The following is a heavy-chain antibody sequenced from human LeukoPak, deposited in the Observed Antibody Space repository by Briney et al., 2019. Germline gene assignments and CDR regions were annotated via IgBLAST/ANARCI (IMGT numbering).Heavy chain of an antibody. V-gene: IGHV3-73*01. CDR1: GFTFSGSA. Sequence: GGSLRLSCAASGFTFSGSAMHWVRQASGKGLEWVGRIRSKANSYATAYAASVKGRFTISRDDSKNTAYLQVNSLKTEDTAVYYCTRLAAAGPLFDYWGQGTLVTVSS. CDR3: TRLAAAGPLFDY. J-gene: IGHJ4*02. D-gene: IGHD6-13*01. CDR2: IRSKANSYAT.